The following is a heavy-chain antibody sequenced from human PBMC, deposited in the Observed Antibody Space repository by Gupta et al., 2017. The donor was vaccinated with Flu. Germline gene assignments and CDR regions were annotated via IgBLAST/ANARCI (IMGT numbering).Heavy chain of an antibody. CDR3: AREQGYSSSWGYYYYGMDV. D-gene: IGHD6-13*01. J-gene: IGHJ6*02. V-gene: IGHV3-21*01. Sequence: EVQLVESGGGLVKPGGSLRLSCAASGFTFSSYSMNWVRQAPGKGLEWVSSISSSSSYIYYADSVKGRFTISRDNAKNSLYLQMNSLRAEDTAVYYCAREQGYSSSWGYYYYGMDVWGQGTTVTVSS. CDR2: ISSSSSYI. CDR1: GFTFSSYS.